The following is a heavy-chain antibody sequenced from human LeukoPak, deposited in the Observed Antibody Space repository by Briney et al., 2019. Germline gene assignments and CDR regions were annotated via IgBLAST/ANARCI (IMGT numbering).Heavy chain of an antibody. J-gene: IGHJ4*02. Sequence: GGSLRLSCAASGFTFSSHDMHWVRQATGKGLEWVSGIGTAGDTYYPGSVKGRFTISRENAKNSLYLQMNSLRAGDTAVYYCARVYCSGGICHFDYWGQGTLVTVSS. CDR2: IGTAGDT. CDR3: ARVYCSGGICHFDY. CDR1: GFTFSSHD. D-gene: IGHD2-15*01. V-gene: IGHV3-13*01.